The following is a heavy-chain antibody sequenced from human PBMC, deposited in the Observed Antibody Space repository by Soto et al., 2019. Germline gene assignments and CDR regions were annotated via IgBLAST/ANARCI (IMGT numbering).Heavy chain of an antibody. CDR1: GFTFSSYE. Sequence: GGSLRLSCAASGFTFSSYEMNWVRQAPGKGLEWVSYISSSGSTIYYADPVKGRFTISRDNAKNSLYLQMNSLRAEDTAVYYCARDVPLVGPATPLDPWGQGTLVTVSS. V-gene: IGHV3-48*03. D-gene: IGHD2-8*02. CDR2: ISSSGSTI. CDR3: ARDVPLVGPATPLDP. J-gene: IGHJ5*02.